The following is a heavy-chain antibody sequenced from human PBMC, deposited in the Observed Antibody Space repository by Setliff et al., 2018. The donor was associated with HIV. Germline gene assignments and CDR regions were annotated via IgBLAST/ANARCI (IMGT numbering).Heavy chain of an antibody. V-gene: IGHV3-23*01. CDR1: GFTFSSFA. J-gene: IGHJ6*03. CDR2: IAADDSVR. Sequence: ASVKVSCAASGFTFSSFAMAWVRQAPGRGLEWVSAIAADDSVRSYADSARGRFTISRDNAKNSLYLQMNSLRVEDTAVYYCARVDFWSGHAFYMDVWGKGTTVTVSS. D-gene: IGHD3-3*01. CDR3: ARVDFWSGHAFYMDV.